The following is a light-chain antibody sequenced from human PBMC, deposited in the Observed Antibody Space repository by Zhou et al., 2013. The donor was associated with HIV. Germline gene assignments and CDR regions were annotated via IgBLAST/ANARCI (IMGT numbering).Light chain of an antibody. CDR1: QAIRSS. V-gene: IGKV1-39*01. CDR2: AAS. Sequence: IQLTQSPSSLSASVGDRVTITCRASQAIRSSLNWYQQKPGKAPKLLIYAASSLQSGVPSRFSGSGSGTDFTLTISSLQPEDFATYYCQQSYTTPRTFGQGTKVEIK. CDR3: QQSYTTPRT. J-gene: IGKJ1*01.